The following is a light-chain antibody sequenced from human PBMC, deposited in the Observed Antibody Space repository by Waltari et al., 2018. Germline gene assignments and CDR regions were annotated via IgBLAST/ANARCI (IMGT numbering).Light chain of an antibody. Sequence: DIVLTQSPASLAVSLGERSPINRHSSQSVLLSANNKNYLAWYQQKAAQPPKLLIYWASTRESGVPDRFSGSGSGTDFTLTISSLQAEDVAVYYCQEFYSAAYTFGQGTKLEIK. CDR1: QSVLLSANNKNY. V-gene: IGKV4-1*01. J-gene: IGKJ2*01. CDR2: WAS. CDR3: QEFYSAAYT.